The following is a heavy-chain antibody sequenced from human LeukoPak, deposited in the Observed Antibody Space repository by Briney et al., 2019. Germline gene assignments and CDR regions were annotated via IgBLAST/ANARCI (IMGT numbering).Heavy chain of an antibody. Sequence: VASVKVSCKASGYTFTSYGISWVRQAPGQGLEWMGIINPSGGSTSYEQKFQGRATMTRDTSTSTVYMELSSLRSEDTAVYYCARGGEYYFDYWGQGTLVTVSS. CDR2: INPSGGST. J-gene: IGHJ4*02. D-gene: IGHD7-27*01. CDR3: ARGGEYYFDY. CDR1: GYTFTSYG. V-gene: IGHV1-46*01.